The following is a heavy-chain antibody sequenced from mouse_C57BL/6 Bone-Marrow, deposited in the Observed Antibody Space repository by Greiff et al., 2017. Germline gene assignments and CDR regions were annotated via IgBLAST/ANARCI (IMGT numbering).Heavy chain of an antibody. CDR1: GYTFTSYW. Sequence: QVQLQQPGAELVKPGASVKLSCKASGYTFTSYWMHWVKQRPGQGLEWIGMIHPNSGSTNYNEKFKSKATLTVDKSSSTAYMQLSSLTSEVSAVYYCARSDWAWFAYWGQGTLVTVSA. V-gene: IGHV1-64*01. D-gene: IGHD4-1*01. CDR3: ARSDWAWFAY. J-gene: IGHJ3*01. CDR2: IHPNSGST.